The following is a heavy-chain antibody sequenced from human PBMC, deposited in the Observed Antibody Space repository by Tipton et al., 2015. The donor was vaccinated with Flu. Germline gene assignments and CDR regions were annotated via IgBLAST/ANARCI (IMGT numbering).Heavy chain of an antibody. J-gene: IGHJ4*01. CDR1: GFTFSNRW. V-gene: IGHV3-74*01. D-gene: IGHD6-13*01. Sequence: SLRLSCAASGFTFSNRWMYWVRQGPGKGLVWVARISLDGSVRDFADSVRGRFTISRDNARNTLYLEMNSLRDEDTAAYYCASGPTAWYGYFNFWGHGTLVTVSP. CDR2: ISLDGSVR. CDR3: ASGPTAWYGYFNF.